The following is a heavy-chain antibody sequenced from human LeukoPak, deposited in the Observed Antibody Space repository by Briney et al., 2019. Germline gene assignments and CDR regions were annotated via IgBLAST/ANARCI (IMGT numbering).Heavy chain of an antibody. V-gene: IGHV3-48*04. J-gene: IGHJ6*02. CDR1: GFTFSTYS. D-gene: IGHD2-15*01. CDR3: ARARSQYCSSGSCSPAGYYYYGMDV. Sequence: GGSLRLSCAASGFTFSTYSMNWVRQAPGKGLEWVSYISSSSSTIYYADSVKGRFTISRDNAKSSLYLQMNSLRAEDTAVYYCARARSQYCSSGSCSPAGYYYYGMDVWGQGTTVTVSS. CDR2: ISSSSSTI.